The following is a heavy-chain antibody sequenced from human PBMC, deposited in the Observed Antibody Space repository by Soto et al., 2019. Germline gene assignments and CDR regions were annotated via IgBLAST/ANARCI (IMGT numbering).Heavy chain of an antibody. J-gene: IGHJ4*02. CDR1: GYTFTGYY. Sequence: ASVKVSCKASGYTFTGYYMHWVRQAPGQGLEWMGWINPNSGGTNYAQKFQGRVTMTRDTSISTAYIELSRLRSDDTAVYYCARDPIGFLETTDLDYWGQGTLVTVSS. V-gene: IGHV1-2*02. CDR3: ARDPIGFLETTDLDY. CDR2: INPNSGGT. D-gene: IGHD3-3*01.